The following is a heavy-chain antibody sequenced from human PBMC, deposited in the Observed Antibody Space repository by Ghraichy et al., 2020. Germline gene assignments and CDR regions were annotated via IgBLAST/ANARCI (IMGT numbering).Heavy chain of an antibody. V-gene: IGHV4-39*01. J-gene: IGHJ5*02. CDR1: GGSISSSSYY. CDR3: ARPYGGGVVVVAALGGWFDP. CDR2: IYYSGST. Sequence: SQTLSLTCTVSGGSISSSSYYWGWIRSPPGKGLEWIGSIYYSGSTYYNPSLKSRVTISVDTSKNQFSLKLSSVTAADTAVYYCARPYGGGVVVVAALGGWFDPWGQGTLFTVSS. D-gene: IGHD2-15*01.